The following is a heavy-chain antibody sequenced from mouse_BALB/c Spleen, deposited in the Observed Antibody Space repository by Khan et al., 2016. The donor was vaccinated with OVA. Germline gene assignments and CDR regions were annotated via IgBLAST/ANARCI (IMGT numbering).Heavy chain of an antibody. D-gene: IGHD2-2*01. CDR3: TRHGYVAWFTY. CDR1: GYSFTTYY. CDR2: IDPFSGGT. V-gene: IGHV1S135*01. Sequence: LVESGPELMKPGASVKISCKASGYSFTTYYIHWVMQSHGKSLEWIGYIDPFSGGTTYNQKFKGKATLTVDTSSSTAYIHLSNLTSEDSAVYYCTRHGYVAWFTYWGQGTLVTVSA. J-gene: IGHJ3*01.